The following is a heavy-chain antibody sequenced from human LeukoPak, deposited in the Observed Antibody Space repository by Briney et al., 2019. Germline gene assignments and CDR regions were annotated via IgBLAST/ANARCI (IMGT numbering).Heavy chain of an antibody. Sequence: SETLSLTCTVSGDSITSGGYYWSWIRQRLGKGLEWIGYIYKTGSTYYNPSLKSRVTMSVDTSRNQFSLKLNSVTAADTAVYYCARDVLRWGQGTLVTVSS. CDR3: ARDVLR. J-gene: IGHJ4*02. CDR2: IYKTGST. V-gene: IGHV4-31*03. CDR1: GDSITSGGYY.